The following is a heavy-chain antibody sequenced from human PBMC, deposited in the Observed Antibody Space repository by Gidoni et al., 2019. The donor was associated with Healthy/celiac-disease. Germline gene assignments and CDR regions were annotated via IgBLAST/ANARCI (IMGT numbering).Heavy chain of an antibody. Sequence: EVQRVESGGGLVKPGGSLRLSCAASGFTFRSYDIHWVRHATGQGLEWVSAIGTAGYTYYPGSVKGRFTISRENAKNSLYLQMNSLRAGDTAVYYCARMYSSGWENYGMDVWGQVTTFTVSS. J-gene: IGHJ6*02. D-gene: IGHD6-19*01. V-gene: IGHV3-13*01. CDR2: IGTAGYT. CDR1: GFTFRSYD. CDR3: ARMYSSGWENYGMDV.